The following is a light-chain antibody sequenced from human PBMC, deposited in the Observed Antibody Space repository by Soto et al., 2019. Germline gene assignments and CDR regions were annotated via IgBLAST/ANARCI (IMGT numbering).Light chain of an antibody. CDR2: DVR. Sequence: QSALTQPRSVSGSPGQSVTISCTGTSSDVGGYNFVSWHQHHPGKAPKLMIYDVRYRPSGVPNRFSGSKSGNTASLTISGLQAEDEADYYCCSYAGTHAVEFGGGTKVTVL. CDR3: CSYAGTHAVE. CDR1: SSDVGGYNF. V-gene: IGLV2-11*01. J-gene: IGLJ2*01.